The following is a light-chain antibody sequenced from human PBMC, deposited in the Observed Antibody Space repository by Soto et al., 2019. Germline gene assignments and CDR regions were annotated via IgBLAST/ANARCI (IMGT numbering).Light chain of an antibody. CDR1: QSVKSY. CDR3: QSRSSWPPVLT. V-gene: IGKV3-11*01. CDR2: DAS. J-gene: IGKJ4*01. Sequence: ENVLTQSPVTLSLSPGERATLSCRASQSVKSYLAWYQQKPGQAPRLLIYDASNRAAGIPARFSGSGSGTDFTLTISSLHPEDFAVYYCQSRSSWPPVLTFGGGTKVEIK.